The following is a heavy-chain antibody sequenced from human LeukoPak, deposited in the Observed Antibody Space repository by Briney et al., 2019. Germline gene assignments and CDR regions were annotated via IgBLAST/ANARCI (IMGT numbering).Heavy chain of an antibody. CDR1: GYTFTGYY. CDR3: AKEEVVVVPAARNPFDY. J-gene: IGHJ4*02. CDR2: ISYDGSNK. D-gene: IGHD2-2*01. V-gene: IGHV3-30*18. Sequence: SCKASGYTFTGYYMHWARQAPGKGLEWVAVISYDGSNKYYADSVKGRFTISRDNSKNTLYLQMNSLRAEDTAVYYCAKEEVVVVPAARNPFDYWGQGTLVTVSS.